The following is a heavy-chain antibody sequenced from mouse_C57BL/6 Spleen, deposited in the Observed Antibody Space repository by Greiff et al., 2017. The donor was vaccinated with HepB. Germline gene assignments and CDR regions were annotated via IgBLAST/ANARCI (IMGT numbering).Heavy chain of an antibody. D-gene: IGHD1-1*01. J-gene: IGHJ3*01. CDR1: GYTFTSYW. CDR3: ARSYYGSSYEAWFAY. V-gene: IGHV1-7*01. CDR2: INPSSGYT. Sequence: QVQLKQSGAELAKPGASVKLSCKASGYTFTSYWMHWVKQRPGQGLEWIGYINPSSGYTKYNQKFKDKATLTADKSSSTAYMQLSSQKYEDSAVYYCARSYYGSSYEAWFAYWGQGTLVTVSA.